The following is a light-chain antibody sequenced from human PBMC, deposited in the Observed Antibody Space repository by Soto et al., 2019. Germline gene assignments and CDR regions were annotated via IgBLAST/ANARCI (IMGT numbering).Light chain of an antibody. J-gene: IGKJ2*01. CDR1: QSISSY. Sequence: DIQMTQSPSSLSASVGDRVTITCRASQSISSYLYWYQQKPGKAPKLLIYAASSLQSGVPSRFSGSESGTDFTLTISSLQPEDFATYYCQQSYSTPPSFGRGTKLEIK. CDR2: AAS. CDR3: QQSYSTPPS. V-gene: IGKV1-39*01.